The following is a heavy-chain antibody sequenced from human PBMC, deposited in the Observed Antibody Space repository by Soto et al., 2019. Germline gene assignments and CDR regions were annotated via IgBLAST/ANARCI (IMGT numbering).Heavy chain of an antibody. D-gene: IGHD6-19*01. J-gene: IGHJ5*02. Sequence: VGSLRLSCAASGFTFSSYSMNWVRQAPGKGLEWVSYISSSSSTIYYADSVKGRFTISRDNAKNSLYLQMNSLRDEDTAVYYCARTLGHSSGWYELNWFDPWGQGTLVTVSS. V-gene: IGHV3-48*02. CDR1: GFTFSSYS. CDR2: ISSSSSTI. CDR3: ARTLGHSSGWYELNWFDP.